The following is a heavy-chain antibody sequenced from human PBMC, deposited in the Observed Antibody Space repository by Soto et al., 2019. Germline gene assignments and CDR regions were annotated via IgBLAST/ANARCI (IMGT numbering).Heavy chain of an antibody. CDR3: TRDGGPYCSGGSCYLRWDYYYYMDV. Sequence: GSLRLSCTASGFTFGDYAMSWFRQAPGKGLEWVGFIRSKAYGGTTEYAASVKGRFTISRDDSKSIAYLQMNSLKTEDTAVYYCTRDGGPYCSGGSCYLRWDYYYYMDVWGKGTTVTVSS. CDR2: IRSKAYGGTT. CDR1: GFTFGDYA. V-gene: IGHV3-49*03. D-gene: IGHD2-15*01. J-gene: IGHJ6*03.